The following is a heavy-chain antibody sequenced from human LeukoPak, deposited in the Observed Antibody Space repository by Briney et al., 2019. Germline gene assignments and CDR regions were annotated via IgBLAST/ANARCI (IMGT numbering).Heavy chain of an antibody. Sequence: GGSLRLSCAASGCTFSSYWMSWVRQAPGKGLEWVANIKQDGSEKYYVDSVKGRFTISRDNAKNSLYLQMNSLRAEDTAVYYCARVSSDSSSWYYDYFDYWGQGTLVTVSS. D-gene: IGHD6-13*01. CDR2: IKQDGSEK. V-gene: IGHV3-7*01. J-gene: IGHJ4*02. CDR1: GCTFSSYW. CDR3: ARVSSDSSSWYYDYFDY.